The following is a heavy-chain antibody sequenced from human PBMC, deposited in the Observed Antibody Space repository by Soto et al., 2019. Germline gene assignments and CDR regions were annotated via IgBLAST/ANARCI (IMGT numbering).Heavy chain of an antibody. CDR2: INHSGST. J-gene: IGHJ6*03. Sequence: PSETLSLTCAVSSGSISSSNWWSWVRQPPGKGLEWIGEINHSGSTNYNPSLKSRVTISVDTSKNQFSLKLSSVTAADTAVYYCARVYEGTGREIYYYYMDVWGKGTTVTVSS. V-gene: IGHV4-4*02. CDR1: SGSISSSNW. CDR3: ARVYEGTGREIYYYYMDV. D-gene: IGHD1-26*01.